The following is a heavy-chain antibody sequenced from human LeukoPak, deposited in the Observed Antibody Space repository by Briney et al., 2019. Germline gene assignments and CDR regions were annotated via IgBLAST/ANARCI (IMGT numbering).Heavy chain of an antibody. CDR3: ARGIVHDYGDYVSWLSSFDY. J-gene: IGHJ4*01. Sequence: GGSRRRGCAGSGFTFSISYVMWLPKAPGRGLEGVGVNFGVGSTYYADSVKGRFTISRHNSQNTLYLQMTSLRAADTAVYYCARGIVHDYGDYVSWLSSFDYWGQGTLVTVSS. CDR2: NFGVGST. CDR1: GFTFSISY. D-gene: IGHD4-17*01. V-gene: IGHV3-53*04.